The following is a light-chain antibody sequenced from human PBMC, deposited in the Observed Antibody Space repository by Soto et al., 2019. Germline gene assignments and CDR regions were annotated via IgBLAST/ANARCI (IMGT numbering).Light chain of an antibody. CDR2: GVS. Sequence: QSVLTQPASVSGSPGQSITISCTGTISDFVLYNYVSWYQQHPGKAPKLLLYGVSNRPSGVSDCFSGSKSGNTASLTISGLQAEDEADYFCSSHTTTSSALQVFGTGTKVTDL. J-gene: IGLJ1*01. V-gene: IGLV2-14*01. CDR3: SSHTTTSSALQV. CDR1: ISDFVLYNY.